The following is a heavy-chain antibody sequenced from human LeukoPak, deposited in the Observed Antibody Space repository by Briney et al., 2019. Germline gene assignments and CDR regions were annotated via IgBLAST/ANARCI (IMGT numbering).Heavy chain of an antibody. J-gene: IGHJ4*02. V-gene: IGHV3-15*01. Sequence: NPGGSLRLSRAASGFTFSNAWMSWVRQAPGKGLEWVGRIKSKTDGGTTDYAAPVKGRFTISRDDSKNTLYLQMNSLKTEDTAVYYCTTYDFWSGYYRVDYWGQGTLVTVSS. CDR2: IKSKTDGGTT. CDR1: GFTFSNAW. D-gene: IGHD3-3*01. CDR3: TTYDFWSGYYRVDY.